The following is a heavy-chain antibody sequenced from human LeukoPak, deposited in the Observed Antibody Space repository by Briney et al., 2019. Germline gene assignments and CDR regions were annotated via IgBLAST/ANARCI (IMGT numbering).Heavy chain of an antibody. J-gene: IGHJ4*02. CDR1: GGSISSGSYY. CDR2: IYTSGST. V-gene: IGHV4-61*02. D-gene: IGHD2-21*02. CDR3: ARDYCGGDCYLDY. Sequence: PSETLSLTCTVSGGSISSGSYYWSWIRQPAGKGLEWIGRIYTSGSTNYNPSLKSRVTISVDTSKNQFSLKLSSVTAADTAVYYCARDYCGGDCYLDYWGQGTLVTVSS.